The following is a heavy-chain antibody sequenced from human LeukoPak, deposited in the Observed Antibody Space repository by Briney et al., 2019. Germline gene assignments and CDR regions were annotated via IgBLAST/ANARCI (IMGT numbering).Heavy chain of an antibody. D-gene: IGHD5-18*01. CDR3: ARTLPSGYSYGAAHAAQTYYFDY. CDR1: GFTFSDYY. Sequence: GGSLRLSCAASGFTFSDYYMSWIRQAPGKGLEWVSYISSSGSTIYYADSVKGRFTISRDNAKNSLYLQMNSLRAEDTAVYYCARTLPSGYSYGAAHAAQTYYFDYWGQGTLVTVSS. CDR2: ISSSGSTI. J-gene: IGHJ4*02. V-gene: IGHV3-11*01.